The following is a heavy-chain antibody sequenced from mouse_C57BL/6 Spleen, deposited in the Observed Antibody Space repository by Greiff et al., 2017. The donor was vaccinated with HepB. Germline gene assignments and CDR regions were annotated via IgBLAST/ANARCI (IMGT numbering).Heavy chain of an antibody. CDR3: ARGGDYYSNPFDY. CDR2: IDPSDSYT. CDR1: GYTFTSYW. V-gene: IGHV1-69*01. D-gene: IGHD2-5*01. J-gene: IGHJ2*01. Sequence: QVQLQQSGAELVMPGASVKLSCKASGYTFTSYWMHWVKQRPGQGLEWIGEIDPSDSYTNYNQKFKGKSTLTVDKSSSTAYMQLSSLTSEDSAVYYCARGGDYYSNPFDYWGQGTTLTVSS.